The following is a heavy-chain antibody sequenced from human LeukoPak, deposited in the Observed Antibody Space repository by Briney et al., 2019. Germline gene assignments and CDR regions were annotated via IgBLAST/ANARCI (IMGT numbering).Heavy chain of an antibody. CDR1: GYSISSGYY. J-gene: IGHJ3*02. CDR2: IYHSGST. Sequence: SETLSLTCAVSGYSISSGYYWGWIRQPPGKGLEWIGSIYHSGSTYYNPSLKSRFTISVDTSKNQFSLKLSSVTAADTAVYYCARLSQDTWDAFDIWGQGTMVTVSS. V-gene: IGHV4-38-2*01. CDR3: ARLSQDTWDAFDI. D-gene: IGHD2-15*01.